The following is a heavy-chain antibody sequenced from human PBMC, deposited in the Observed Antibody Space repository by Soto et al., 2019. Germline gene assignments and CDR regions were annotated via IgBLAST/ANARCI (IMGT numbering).Heavy chain of an antibody. CDR2: ISAYNGNT. V-gene: IGHV1-18*01. J-gene: IGHJ6*02. D-gene: IGHD3-3*01. Sequence: ASVKVSCKASGYTFTSYGISWVRQAPGQGLEWMGWISAYNGNTNYAQKLQGRVTMTTDTSTSTAYMELRSLRSDDTAVYYCARGVYDLLRGWPPALYYYYYYGMDVWGQWTTVTVSS. CDR1: GYTFTSYG. CDR3: ARGVYDLLRGWPPALYYYYYYGMDV.